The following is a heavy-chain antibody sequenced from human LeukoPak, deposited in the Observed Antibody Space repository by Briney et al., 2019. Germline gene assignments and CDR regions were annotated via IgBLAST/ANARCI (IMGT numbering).Heavy chain of an antibody. CDR1: GFTFSSYS. Sequence: PGGSLRLSCAASGFTFSSYSMNWVRQAPGKGLEWVSSISSSSYIYYADSVKGRFTISRDNAKNSLYLQMNSLRAEDTAVYYCARVGYDSSGHYYFDYWGQGTLVTVSS. J-gene: IGHJ4*02. V-gene: IGHV3-21*01. CDR3: ARVGYDSSGHYYFDY. D-gene: IGHD3-22*01. CDR2: ISSSSYI.